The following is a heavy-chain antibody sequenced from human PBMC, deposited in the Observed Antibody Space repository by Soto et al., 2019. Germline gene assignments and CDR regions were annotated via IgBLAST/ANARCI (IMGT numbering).Heavy chain of an antibody. CDR2: IIPILGIA. V-gene: IGHV1-69*02. CDR1: GGTFSSYT. D-gene: IGHD5-12*01. J-gene: IGHJ4*02. CDR3: ARSGYDTAYYFDY. Sequence: ASVKVSCKASGGTFSSYTISWVRQAPGQGLEWMGRIIPILGIANYAQKFQGRVTITADKSTSTAYMELSSLRSEDTAVYYCARSGYDTAYYFDYWGQGTLVTVSS.